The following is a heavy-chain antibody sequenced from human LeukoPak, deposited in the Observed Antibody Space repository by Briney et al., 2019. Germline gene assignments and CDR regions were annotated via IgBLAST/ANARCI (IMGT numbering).Heavy chain of an antibody. CDR2: INPNSGGT. CDR1: GYTFTGYY. D-gene: IGHD1-26*01. CDR3: ARGSIVGVTYFDY. J-gene: IGHJ4*02. Sequence: ASVKVSCKASGYTFTGYYMHWVRQAPGQGLEWTGWINPNSGGTNYAQKFQGRVTMTRDTSISTAYMELSRLRSDDTAVYYCARGSIVGVTYFDYWGQGTLVTVSS. V-gene: IGHV1-2*02.